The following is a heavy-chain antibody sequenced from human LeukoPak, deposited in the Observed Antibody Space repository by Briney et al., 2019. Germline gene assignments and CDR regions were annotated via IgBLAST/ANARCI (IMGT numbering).Heavy chain of an antibody. CDR3: ARAPYDSLPDY. J-gene: IGHJ4*02. Sequence: ASVKVSCKASGYIFTNYFIHWMRQAPGQGLEWMGWINPNSGGTNYAQKFQGRVTMTRDTSISTAYMELSRLRSDDTAVYYCARAPYDSLPDYWGQGTLVTVSS. CDR1: GYIFTNYF. V-gene: IGHV1-2*02. D-gene: IGHD3-3*01. CDR2: INPNSGGT.